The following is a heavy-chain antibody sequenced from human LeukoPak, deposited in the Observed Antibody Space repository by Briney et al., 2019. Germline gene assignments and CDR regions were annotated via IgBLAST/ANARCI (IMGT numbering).Heavy chain of an antibody. V-gene: IGHV3-21*01. CDR2: ITSSGSYI. D-gene: IGHD3-9*01. Sequence: GGSLRVSCAASGFSFSTYSLNWVRQAPGKGLEWVSSITSSGSYIYYADSVKGRFTISRDNAKNSLYLQMNSLRAEDTAVYYCVRDPTGSYIAFDIWGQGTMVTVSS. CDR3: VRDPTGSYIAFDI. J-gene: IGHJ3*02. CDR1: GFSFSTYS.